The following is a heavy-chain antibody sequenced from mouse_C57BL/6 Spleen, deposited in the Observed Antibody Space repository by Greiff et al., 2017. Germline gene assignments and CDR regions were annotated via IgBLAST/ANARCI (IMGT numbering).Heavy chain of an antibody. D-gene: IGHD2-3*01. J-gene: IGHJ3*01. CDR2: IDPETGGT. Sequence: VQLQQSGAELVRPGASVTLSCKASGYTFTDYEMHWVKQTPVHGLEWIGAIDPETGGTAYNQKFKGKAILTADKSSSTAYMELRSLTSEDSAVYYCTVSHDGYYLRCAHWGQGTLVTVSA. CDR1: GYTFTDYE. V-gene: IGHV1-15*01. CDR3: TVSHDGYYLRCAH.